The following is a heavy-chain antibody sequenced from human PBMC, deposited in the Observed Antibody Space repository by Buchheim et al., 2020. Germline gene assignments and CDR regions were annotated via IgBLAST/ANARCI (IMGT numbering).Heavy chain of an antibody. CDR2: VSGSGDRT. J-gene: IGHJ4*02. CDR3: AEGKWLQFWYYFDY. Sequence: EVELLESGGGLVQPGGSLRLSCAASGFTFSSSAMSWVRQAPGEGLEWVSTVSGSGDRTYYADSVKGRFTISRDNSKHMLYLQMNSLRAEDTAVYYCAEGKWLQFWYYFDYWGQGTL. CDR1: GFTFSSSA. V-gene: IGHV3-23*01. D-gene: IGHD5-24*01.